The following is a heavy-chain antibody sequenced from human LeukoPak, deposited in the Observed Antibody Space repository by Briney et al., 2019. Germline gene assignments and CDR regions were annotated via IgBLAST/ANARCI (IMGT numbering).Heavy chain of an antibody. CDR3: ARGSYHHRGYSYDRGGNFDY. CDR2: INHSGST. D-gene: IGHD5-18*01. V-gene: IGHV4-34*01. Sequence: SETLSLTCAVYGGSFSGYYWSWIRQPPGKGLEWIGEINHSGSTNYNPSLKSRVTISVDTSKNQFSLKLSSVTAADTAVYYCARGSYHHRGYSYDRGGNFDYWGQGTLVTVSS. J-gene: IGHJ4*02. CDR1: GGSFSGYY.